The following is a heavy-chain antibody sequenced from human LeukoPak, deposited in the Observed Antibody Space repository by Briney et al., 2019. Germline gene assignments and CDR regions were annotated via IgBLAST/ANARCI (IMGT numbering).Heavy chain of an antibody. Sequence: PGGSLRFSGAASGFSFGDSDMNWFGQAPGEGPQWGANINYLGLRTYYADSVKGRFTIARDNSKNMLFLQMDGLRVEDTALYYCAKDPNWEGGYWGQGTLVTVSS. CDR1: GFSFGDSD. CDR3: AKDPNWEGGY. D-gene: IGHD1-26*01. CDR2: INYLGLRT. J-gene: IGHJ4*02. V-gene: IGHV3-23*01.